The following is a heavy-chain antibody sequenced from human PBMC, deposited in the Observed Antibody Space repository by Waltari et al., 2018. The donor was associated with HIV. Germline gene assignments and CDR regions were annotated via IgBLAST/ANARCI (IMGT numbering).Heavy chain of an antibody. V-gene: IGHV4-39*01. D-gene: IGHD3-22*01. J-gene: IGHJ5*02. Sequence: QLQLQDSGPGLVKPSETLSLTCTVSGRSISRPSYYWGWIRQPPGKGLEWIGTIYYSGSTYYNPSLKSRVTISVDTSKNQFSLKLSSVTAADTAVYYCARLRGRGGITMIVPRFDPWGQGTLVTVSS. CDR3: ARLRGRGGITMIVPRFDP. CDR2: IYYSGST. CDR1: GRSISRPSYY.